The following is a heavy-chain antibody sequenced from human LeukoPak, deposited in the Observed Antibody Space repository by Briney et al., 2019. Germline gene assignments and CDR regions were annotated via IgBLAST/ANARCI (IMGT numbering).Heavy chain of an antibody. Sequence: GASVKVSCKASGGTSSSYAISWVRQAPGQGLEWMGRIIPILGIANYAQKFQGRVTITADKSTSTAYMELSSLRSEDTAVYYCASGDDSSGYYYVSTFDYWGQGTLVTVSS. CDR3: ASGDDSSGYYYVSTFDY. D-gene: IGHD3-22*01. CDR1: GGTSSSYA. J-gene: IGHJ4*02. V-gene: IGHV1-69*04. CDR2: IIPILGIA.